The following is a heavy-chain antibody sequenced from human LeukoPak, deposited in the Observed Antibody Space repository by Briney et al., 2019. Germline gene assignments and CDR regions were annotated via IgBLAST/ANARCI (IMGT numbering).Heavy chain of an antibody. CDR1: GGSISSYY. CDR3: ARVGGEVAARPITYWYFDL. CDR2: IYTSGST. D-gene: IGHD6-6*01. J-gene: IGHJ2*01. V-gene: IGHV4-4*07. Sequence: PSETLSLTCTVSGGSISSYYWSWIRQPAGKGLEWIGRIYTSGSTNYNPSLKSRVTMSVDTSKNQFSLKLSSVTAADTAVYYCARVGGEVAARPITYWYFDLWGRGTLVTVSS.